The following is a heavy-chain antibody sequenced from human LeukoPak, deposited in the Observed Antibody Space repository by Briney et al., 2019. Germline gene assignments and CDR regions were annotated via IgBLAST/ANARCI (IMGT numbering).Heavy chain of an antibody. Sequence: LTGGSLRLSCAASGFTFDNYAMHWVRQAPGKGLEWVSLISGDGRSTYYADSVKGRFTISRDNSKNSLYLQMNSLRTEDTALYYCARESGYERYWYFDLWGRGTLVTVSS. CDR3: ARESGYERYWYFDL. J-gene: IGHJ2*01. CDR1: GFTFDNYA. D-gene: IGHD5-12*01. CDR2: ISGDGRST. V-gene: IGHV3-43*02.